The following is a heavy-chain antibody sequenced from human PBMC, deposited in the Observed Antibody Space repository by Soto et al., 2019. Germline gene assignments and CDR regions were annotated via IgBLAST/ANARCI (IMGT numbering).Heavy chain of an antibody. J-gene: IGHJ4*02. CDR3: ARGRYGDY. D-gene: IGHD1-1*01. CDR1: GYGFTTYG. Sequence: QIHLVQSGAEVKKPGASVKVSCKGSGYGFTTYGITWVRQAPGQGLERMAWISAHNSNTNYAQKLQGRVTVTRDTSTSTAYMELRSLRSDDTAVYYCARGRYGDYWGQGSLVTVSS. V-gene: IGHV1-18*01. CDR2: ISAHNSNT.